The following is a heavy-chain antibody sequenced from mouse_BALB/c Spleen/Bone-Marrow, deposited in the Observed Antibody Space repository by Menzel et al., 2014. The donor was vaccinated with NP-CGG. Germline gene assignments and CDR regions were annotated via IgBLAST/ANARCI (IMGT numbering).Heavy chain of an antibody. J-gene: IGHJ4*01. CDR2: ISSGSSTI. CDR3: ARWGYCCAMDY. V-gene: IGHV5-17*02. CDR1: GFTFSSFG. Sequence: EVQVVESGGGLVQPGGSRKLSCAASGFTFSSFGMHWVRQAPEKGLEWVAYISSGSSTIYYADTVKGRFTISRDNPKNTLFLQMTSLRSEDTAMYYCARWGYCCAMDYWGQGTSVTVSS.